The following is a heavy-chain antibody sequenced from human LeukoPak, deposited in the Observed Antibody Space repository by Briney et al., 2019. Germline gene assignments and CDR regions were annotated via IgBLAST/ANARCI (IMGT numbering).Heavy chain of an antibody. CDR1: GYTFTDYY. CDR2: INPNSGDT. CDR3: ARDDKSVPAYYYDSSGGDY. V-gene: IGHV1-2*06. D-gene: IGHD3-22*01. Sequence: ASVKVSCKASGYTFTDYYMHWVRQAPGQGLEWMGRINPNSGDTNYAQKFQGRVTMTRDTSISTAYMELSRLRSHDTAVYYCARDDKSVPAYYYDSSGGDYWGQGTLVTVSS. J-gene: IGHJ4*02.